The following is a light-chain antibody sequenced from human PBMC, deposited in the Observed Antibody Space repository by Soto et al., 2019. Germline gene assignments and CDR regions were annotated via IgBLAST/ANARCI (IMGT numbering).Light chain of an antibody. CDR3: AAWDDSRNGYV. V-gene: IGLV1-44*01. CDR1: SSNIGSNS. CDR2: SND. Sequence: QSVLTQPPSASGTPGQRVTISCSGSSSNIGSNSVNWYQQLPGTAPKLLIYSNDRRPSGIPDRFSGSKSGTSASLAISGLKSEDEADYYCAAWDDSRNGYVFGTGPKVTVL. J-gene: IGLJ1*01.